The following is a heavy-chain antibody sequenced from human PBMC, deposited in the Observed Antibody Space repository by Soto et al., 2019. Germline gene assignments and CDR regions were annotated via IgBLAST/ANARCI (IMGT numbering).Heavy chain of an antibody. D-gene: IGHD4-4*01. V-gene: IGHV3-48*01. CDR2: ISSSSSTI. J-gene: IGHJ5*02. CDR3: ARHRLQSGTWFDP. Sequence: PGGSLRLSCAASGFTFSSYSMNWVRQAPGKGLEWVSYISSSSSTIYYADSVKGRFTISRDNAKNSLYLQMNSLRAEDTAVYYCARHRLQSGTWFDPWGQGTLVTVSS. CDR1: GFTFSSYS.